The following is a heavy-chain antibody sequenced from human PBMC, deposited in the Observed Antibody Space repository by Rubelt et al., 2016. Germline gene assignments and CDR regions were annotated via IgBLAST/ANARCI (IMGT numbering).Heavy chain of an antibody. J-gene: IGHJ4*02. D-gene: IGHD7-27*01. CDR1: GFTVSSNY. V-gene: IGHV3-66*01. CDR3: ARNWGFDY. CDR2: IYRGGST. Sequence: EVQLVESGGGLVQPGGSLRLSCAASGFTVSSNYMSWVRQAPGKGLEWVSVIYRGGSTYYADSVKGRFTISRDNAKITLYLQMNSLRAEDTAVYYCARNWGFDYWGQGTLVTVSS.